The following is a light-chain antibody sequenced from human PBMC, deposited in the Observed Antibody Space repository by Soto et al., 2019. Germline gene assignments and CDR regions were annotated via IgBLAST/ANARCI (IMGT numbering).Light chain of an antibody. J-gene: IGKJ5*01. CDR2: EAS. V-gene: IGKV1-5*03. Sequence: IQMTQSPSTLSASVGDRVTITCRASQSISGRLAWFQQEPGKAPKVLIREASILESGVPSRFSGSASGTEFSLTISSLQPDDFATYYCQQYHDYPITFGQGTRLEMK. CDR1: QSISGR. CDR3: QQYHDYPIT.